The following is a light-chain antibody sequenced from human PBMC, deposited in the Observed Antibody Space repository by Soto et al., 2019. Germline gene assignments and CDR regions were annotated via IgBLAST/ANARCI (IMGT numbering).Light chain of an antibody. CDR1: SRDIGSYNF. CDR3: CSYAGSGTWV. CDR2: EAS. J-gene: IGLJ3*02. V-gene: IGLV2-23*01. Sequence: QSVLTQPASVSGSPGQSITMSCTGTSRDIGSYNFVSWYQQHPGEAPKLMIYEASARPSGVSDRFSGSKSGNTASLTISGLQAEDEADYYCCSYAGSGTWVFGGGTQLTVL.